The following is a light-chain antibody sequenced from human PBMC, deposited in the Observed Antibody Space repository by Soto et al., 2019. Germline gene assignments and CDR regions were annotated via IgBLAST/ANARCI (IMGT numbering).Light chain of an antibody. J-gene: IGKJ1*01. Sequence: IQLTHSPSSLSASVLYIVTITFRSSQDISSYLGWYQQKPGKAPKLLIYAASTLQSGVPSKFSGSGSGTDFTLTISSLQPDDFATYYCQHYKMYSPWKFGQGTKVDIK. V-gene: IGKV1-9*01. CDR2: AAS. CDR3: QHYKMYSPWK. CDR1: QDISSY.